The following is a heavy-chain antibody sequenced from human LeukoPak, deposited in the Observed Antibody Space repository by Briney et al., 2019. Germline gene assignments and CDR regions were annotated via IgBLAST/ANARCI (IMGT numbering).Heavy chain of an antibody. Sequence: GGSLRLSCAASGFTFSDFYMTWIRQAPGKGLEWVSYSSNGGSTIYYADSVKGRFTISRDNAKNSLYLQMNSLRAEDTAVYYCARGTVVVTASYNWFDPWGQGTLVTVSS. V-gene: IGHV3-11*04. CDR2: SSNGGSTI. J-gene: IGHJ5*02. D-gene: IGHD2-21*02. CDR3: ARGTVVVTASYNWFDP. CDR1: GFTFSDFY.